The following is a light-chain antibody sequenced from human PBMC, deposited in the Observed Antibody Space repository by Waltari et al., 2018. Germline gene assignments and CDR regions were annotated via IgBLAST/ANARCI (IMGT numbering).Light chain of an antibody. CDR3: SSYIDSSTLEL. Sequence: YQRIPVKAPRLIMDDVSSRSSWYASRFSGSQSGNTASLIISGRQSDDEADYYCSSYIDSSTLELFGGGTSLTVL. V-gene: IGLV2-14*03. J-gene: IGLJ2*01. CDR2: DVS.